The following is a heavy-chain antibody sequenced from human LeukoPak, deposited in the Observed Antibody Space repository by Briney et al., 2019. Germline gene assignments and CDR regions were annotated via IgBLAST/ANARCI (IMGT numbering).Heavy chain of an antibody. CDR2: ISYDGSNK. Sequence: GGSLRLSCAASGFTFSSYAMHWVRQAPGKGLEWVAVISYDGSNKYYADSVKGRFTISRDNSENTLYLQMNSLRAEDTAVYYCARDSLRYCSSTSCYPINAFDIWGQGTMVTVSS. CDR3: ARDSLRYCSSTSCYPINAFDI. D-gene: IGHD2-2*01. CDR1: GFTFSSYA. J-gene: IGHJ3*02. V-gene: IGHV3-30-3*01.